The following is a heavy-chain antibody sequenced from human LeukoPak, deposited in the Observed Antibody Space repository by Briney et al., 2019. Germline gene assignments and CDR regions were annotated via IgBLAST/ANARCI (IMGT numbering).Heavy chain of an antibody. D-gene: IGHD3-16*02. Sequence: SETLSLTCTVSGYSISSGYYWGWIRQPPGKGLEWIGSIYYSGDTYYNPSLKSRVTMSVDTSKNQFSLKVSSVTAADPVVYYCARVRNSASYHPYWYFDYWGQGIPVIVSS. V-gene: IGHV4-38-2*02. CDR2: IYYSGDT. CDR3: ARVRNSASYHPYWYFDY. CDR1: GYSISSGYY. J-gene: IGHJ4*02.